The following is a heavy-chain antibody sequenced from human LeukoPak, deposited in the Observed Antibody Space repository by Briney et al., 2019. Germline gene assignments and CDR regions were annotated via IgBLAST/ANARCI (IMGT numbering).Heavy chain of an antibody. D-gene: IGHD3-10*02. V-gene: IGHV3-7*01. CDR1: GFTFSSYW. Sequence: GGSLRLSCAPSGFTFSSYWMSWVRQAPGPGVEWVVNIKQDGSEKNYVDSGKGRFTISRDNDKNSLYLQMNSLRAEDTAVYYCAELGITMIGGVWGKGTTVTISS. CDR3: AELGITMIGGV. J-gene: IGHJ6*04. CDR2: IKQDGSEK.